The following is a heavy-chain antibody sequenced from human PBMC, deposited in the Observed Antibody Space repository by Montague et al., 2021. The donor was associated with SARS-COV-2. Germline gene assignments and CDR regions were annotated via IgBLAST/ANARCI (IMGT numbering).Heavy chain of an antibody. D-gene: IGHD3-22*01. V-gene: IGHV4-39*01. J-gene: IGHJ3*02. CDR2: IYYSGST. CDR3: AGFLTPYYYDSKTAPATPDAFDI. Sequence: SETLSLTCTVSGGSISSSSYYWGRIRQPPGKGLEWVGSIYYSGSTYYNPSPKSRVTISADTSKNQFSPKLSSVTAADTAVYFCAGFLTPYYYDSKTAPATPDAFDIWGQGTMVTVSS. CDR1: GGSISSSSYY.